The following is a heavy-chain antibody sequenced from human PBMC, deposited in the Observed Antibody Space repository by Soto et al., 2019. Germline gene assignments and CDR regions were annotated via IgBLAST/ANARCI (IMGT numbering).Heavy chain of an antibody. V-gene: IGHV4-31*03. CDR1: GGSISSGGYY. CDR3: ARLQDSPYYYGMDV. J-gene: IGHJ6*02. D-gene: IGHD4-4*01. Sequence: SETLSLTCTVSGGSISSGGYYWSWIRQHPGKGLEWIGYIYYSGSTYYNPSLKSRVTISVDTSKNQFSLKLSSVTAADTAVYYCARLQDSPYYYGMDVWGQGTTVTVSS. CDR2: IYYSGST.